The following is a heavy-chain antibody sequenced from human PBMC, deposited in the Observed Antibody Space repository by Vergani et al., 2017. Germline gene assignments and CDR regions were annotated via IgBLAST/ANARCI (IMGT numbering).Heavy chain of an antibody. Sequence: VQLVESGGGVVQPGTSLRLSCAAFGFSFGSYGMHWVRQDPGKGLEWVSFVSTGTKSQSYAESVKGRFTISRDSAKNSLYLQMDSLRAEDTAVYYCAREYSSTSGRAFDFWGQGTKVTVSS. CDR3: AREYSSTSGRAFDF. V-gene: IGHV3-48*01. CDR1: GFSFGSYG. J-gene: IGHJ3*01. D-gene: IGHD2-2*01. CDR2: VSTGTKSQ.